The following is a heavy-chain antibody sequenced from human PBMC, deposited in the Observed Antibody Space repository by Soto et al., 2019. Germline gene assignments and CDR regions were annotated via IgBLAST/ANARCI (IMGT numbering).Heavy chain of an antibody. D-gene: IGHD2-15*01. CDR1: GGSISSGDYY. Sequence: PSETLSLTCTVSGGSISSGDYYWSWIRQPPGKGLEWIAYIYYSGSIYYNPSLKSRVTISIDTSKNQLSLKLSSVTAADTAVYYCARVVSGGGPNWFAPWGQGTLVTVS. J-gene: IGHJ5*02. CDR3: ARVVSGGGPNWFAP. V-gene: IGHV4-30-4*01. CDR2: IYYSGSI.